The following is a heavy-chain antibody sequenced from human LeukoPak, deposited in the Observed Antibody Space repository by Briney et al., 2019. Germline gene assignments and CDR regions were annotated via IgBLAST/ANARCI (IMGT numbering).Heavy chain of an antibody. Sequence: GGSLRLSCGASGFTFSSYAVSWVRQASGKGLEWVSTVSGSGYDTFYTDSVKGRFSISSDNYNNRVFLQMNSLRAEDTAMYYCARWFGEPPNFDYWGQGTLVTVSS. CDR1: GFTFSSYA. J-gene: IGHJ4*02. D-gene: IGHD3-10*01. CDR3: ARWFGEPPNFDY. V-gene: IGHV3-23*01. CDR2: VSGSGYDT.